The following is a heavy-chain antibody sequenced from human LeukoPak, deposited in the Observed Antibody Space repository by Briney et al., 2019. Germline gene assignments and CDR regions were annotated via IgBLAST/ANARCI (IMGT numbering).Heavy chain of an antibody. CDR1: GFTFSSYS. V-gene: IGHV3-21*01. CDR3: ARGTSFGDLPDYFDY. D-gene: IGHD3-10*01. Sequence: KAGRSLRLSCAASGFTFSSYSMNWVRQAPGKGLEWVSSISYSSSYIYYADSVKGRFTISRDNAKNSLYLQMNSLRAEDTAVYYCARGTSFGDLPDYFDYWGQGTLVTVSS. CDR2: ISYSSSYI. J-gene: IGHJ4*02.